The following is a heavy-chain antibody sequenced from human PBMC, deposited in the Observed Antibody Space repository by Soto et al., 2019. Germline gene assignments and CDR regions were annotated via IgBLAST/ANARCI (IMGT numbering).Heavy chain of an antibody. D-gene: IGHD4-17*01. CDR3: ARGWTTPSDY. Sequence: QVQLVESGGGVVQPGGSLRLSCGASGFTFRSYGMHWVRQAPGKGLEWVAVIRYDGSDPEYADSVKGRVTISRDNSQNMLYLQMNSLSADDTAVYYCARGWTTPSDYWGQGTLVTVSS. J-gene: IGHJ4*02. V-gene: IGHV3-33*01. CDR2: IRYDGSDP. CDR1: GFTFRSYG.